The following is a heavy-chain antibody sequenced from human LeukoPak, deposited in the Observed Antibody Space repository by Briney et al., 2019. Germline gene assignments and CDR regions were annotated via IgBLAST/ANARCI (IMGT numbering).Heavy chain of an antibody. CDR2: IYTSGST. J-gene: IGHJ3*02. CDR1: GGSISSYY. V-gene: IGHV4-4*07. CDR3: ARQEVVVVPAAQGGAFDI. D-gene: IGHD2-2*01. Sequence: SETLSLTCTVSGGSISSYYWSWIRQPAGKGLEWIGRIYTSGSTNYNPSLKSRVTMSVDTSKNQFSLKLSSVTAADTAVYYCARQEVVVVPAAQGGAFDIWGQGTMVTVSS.